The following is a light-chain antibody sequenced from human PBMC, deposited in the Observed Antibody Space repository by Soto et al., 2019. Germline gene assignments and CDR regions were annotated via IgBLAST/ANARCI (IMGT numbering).Light chain of an antibody. V-gene: IGLV2-14*01. CDR3: SSYTSTSTLKV. Sequence: QSVLTQPASVSGSPGQSITISCPGTSSDVGGYNYVSWYQQHPGKAPKLMIYDVSNRPSGVSNRFSGSKSGNTASLTISGFQAEDEADYYCSSYTSTSTLKVFGTGTKVTV. CDR2: DVS. J-gene: IGLJ1*01. CDR1: SSDVGGYNY.